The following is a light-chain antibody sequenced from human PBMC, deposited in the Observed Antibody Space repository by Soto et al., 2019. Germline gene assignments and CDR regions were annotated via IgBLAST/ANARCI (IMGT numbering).Light chain of an antibody. CDR1: QTIGTR. J-gene: IGKJ2*01. Sequence: DIPMTQSPSIVSASVGDRVTITCRASQTIGTRLAWYQRKPGKALKFLIYDASTLESGVPSRFSGSGSGTEVTLTISSLQPDDLATYYCQQYHSLYTFGQGTNLEIK. CDR2: DAS. CDR3: QQYHSLYT. V-gene: IGKV1-5*01.